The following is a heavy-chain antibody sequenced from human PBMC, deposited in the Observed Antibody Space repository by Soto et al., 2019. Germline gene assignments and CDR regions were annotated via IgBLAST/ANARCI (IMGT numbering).Heavy chain of an antibody. CDR2: IDPSTGVT. Sequence: QVLLVQSGAEVKNPGASVKVSCKASGNTFTSYHIHWVRQAPGQGLEWMGVIDPSTGVTTYAQKFQGRVTVTRDTSTTTVYMELGSLRSEDRAVYYCARDGGPNIASAITGLGYWGQGTLVTVSS. D-gene: IGHD6-13*01. CDR1: GNTFTSYH. V-gene: IGHV1-46*03. CDR3: ARDGGPNIASAITGLGY. J-gene: IGHJ4*02.